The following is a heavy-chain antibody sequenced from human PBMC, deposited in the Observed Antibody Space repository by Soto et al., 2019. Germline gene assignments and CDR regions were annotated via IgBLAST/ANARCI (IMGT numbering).Heavy chain of an antibody. Sequence: TSETLSLTCAVSGGSISSSNWWSWVRQPPGKGLEWIGEIYHSGSTNYNPSLKSRVTISVDKSKNQFSLKLSSVTAADTAVYYCARGNYYDSSGYFDYYYGMDVWGQGTTVTVSS. V-gene: IGHV4-4*02. D-gene: IGHD3-22*01. CDR2: IYHSGST. CDR1: GGSISSSNW. CDR3: ARGNYYDSSGYFDYYYGMDV. J-gene: IGHJ6*02.